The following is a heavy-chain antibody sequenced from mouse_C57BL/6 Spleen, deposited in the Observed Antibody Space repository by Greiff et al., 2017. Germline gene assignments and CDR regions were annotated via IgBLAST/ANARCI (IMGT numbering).Heavy chain of an antibody. CDR2: ISYSGST. J-gene: IGHJ4*01. D-gene: IGHD1-1*01. Sequence: EVKLMESGPGMVKPSQSLSLTCTVTGYSITSGYDWHWIRHFPGNKLEWMGYISYSGSTNYNPSLKSRISITHDTSKNHFFLKLNSVTTEDTATYYCARARDYGSSFYAMDYWGQGTSVTVSS. V-gene: IGHV3-1*01. CDR3: ARARDYGSSFYAMDY. CDR1: GYSITSGYD.